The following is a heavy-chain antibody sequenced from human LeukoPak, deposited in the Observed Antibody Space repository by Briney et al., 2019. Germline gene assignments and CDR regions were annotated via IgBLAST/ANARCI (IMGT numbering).Heavy chain of an antibody. V-gene: IGHV3-30*18. CDR1: GFTFSSYG. CDR2: ISYDGSNK. Sequence: GGSLRLSCAASGFTFSSYGMHWVRQAPGKELEWVAVISYDGSNKYYADSVKGRFTISRDNSKNTLYLQMNSLRAEDTAVYYCAKDVSRSGYDSVFDYWGQGTLVTVSS. CDR3: AKDVSRSGYDSVFDY. D-gene: IGHD5-12*01. J-gene: IGHJ4*02.